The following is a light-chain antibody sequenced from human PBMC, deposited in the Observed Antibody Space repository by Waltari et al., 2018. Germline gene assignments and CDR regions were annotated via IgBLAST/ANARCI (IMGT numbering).Light chain of an antibody. Sequence: SSELTQDPAVSVALGQTVRITCQGDSLRQSFASWYQQKPGQAPVLIVFGVGNRPAGITDRVSGSNSGNTAFLTVTGAQADDEADYYCNSRDISGNHWVFGGGTRLTVL. CDR1: SLRQSF. CDR2: GVG. V-gene: IGLV3-19*01. CDR3: NSRDISGNHWV. J-gene: IGLJ3*02.